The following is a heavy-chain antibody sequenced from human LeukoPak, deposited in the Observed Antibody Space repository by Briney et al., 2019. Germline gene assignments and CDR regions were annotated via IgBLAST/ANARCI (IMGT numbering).Heavy chain of an antibody. CDR3: AKLGSGSDPGAFDI. V-gene: IGHV3-30*18. J-gene: IGHJ3*02. Sequence: GGSLRLSCAASGFTFSSYGMHWVRQAPGKGLEWVSVISYDGSNKYYADSVKGRFTISRDNSKNTLYLQMNSLRAEHTAVYYCAKLGSGSDPGAFDIWGQGTMVTVSS. CDR1: GFTFSSYG. CDR2: ISYDGSNK. D-gene: IGHD1-26*01.